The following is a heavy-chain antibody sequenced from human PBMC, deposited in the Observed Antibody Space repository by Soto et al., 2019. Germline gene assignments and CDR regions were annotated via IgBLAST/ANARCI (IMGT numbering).Heavy chain of an antibody. V-gene: IGHV1-3*01. J-gene: IGHJ6*02. CDR2: INAGNGNT. CDR3: ASFDCSSTSCYRAYYYYGMDV. Sequence: ASVKVSCKASGYTFTSYAMHWVRQAPGQRLEWMRWINAGNGNTKYSQKFQGRVTITRDTSASTAYMELSSLRSEDTAVYYCASFDCSSTSCYRAYYYYGMDVWGQGTTVTVSS. D-gene: IGHD2-2*01. CDR1: GYTFTSYA.